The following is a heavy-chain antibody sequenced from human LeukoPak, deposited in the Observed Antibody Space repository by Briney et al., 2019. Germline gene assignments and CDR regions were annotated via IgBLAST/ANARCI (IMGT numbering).Heavy chain of an antibody. CDR3: AKSGYSSSWYLYYFDY. V-gene: IGHV3-30*02. Sequence: GGSLRLSCAASGFTFSNYGMHWVRQAPGKGLEWVAFIRYDGSNEYYADSVKGRFTISRDNSKNTLYLQMNSLRTEDTAVYYCAKSGYSSSWYLYYFDYWGQGTLVTVSS. CDR1: GFTFSNYG. J-gene: IGHJ4*02. D-gene: IGHD6-13*01. CDR2: IRYDGSNE.